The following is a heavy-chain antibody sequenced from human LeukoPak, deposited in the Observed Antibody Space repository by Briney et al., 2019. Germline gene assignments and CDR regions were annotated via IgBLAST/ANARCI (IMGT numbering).Heavy chain of an antibody. CDR3: ARGSRGVIVGAGDY. CDR1: GYTFTSYD. J-gene: IGHJ4*02. D-gene: IGHD1-26*01. CDR2: MNTKSGNT. V-gene: IGHV1-8*01. Sequence: GSVSVSCKASGYTFTSYDINWVGQAPGQGLEWMGWMNTKSGNTVYAQRFQGRVTITRNTSISTAYMELSSLRSEDTAVYYCARGSRGVIVGAGDYWGQGTLVTVSS.